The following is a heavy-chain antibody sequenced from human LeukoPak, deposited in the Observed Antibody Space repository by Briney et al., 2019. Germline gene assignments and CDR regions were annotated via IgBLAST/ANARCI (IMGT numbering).Heavy chain of an antibody. Sequence: ASVKVSCKVSGYTLTELSMHWVRQAPGKGLEWKGGFDPEDGETIYAQKFQGRVTMTEDTSTDTAYMELSSLRSEDTAVYYCATDQPDGDSSGAWDVWGKGTTVTVSS. CDR1: GYTLTELS. CDR3: ATDQPDGDSSGAWDV. CDR2: FDPEDGET. D-gene: IGHD3-22*01. J-gene: IGHJ6*04. V-gene: IGHV1-24*01.